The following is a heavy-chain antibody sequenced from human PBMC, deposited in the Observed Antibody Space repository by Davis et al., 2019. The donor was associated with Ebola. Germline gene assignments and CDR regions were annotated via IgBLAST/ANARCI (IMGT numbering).Heavy chain of an antibody. CDR3: ARPFLGLKDAFDI. CDR1: GGSFSGYY. D-gene: IGHD2/OR15-2a*01. Sequence: SETLSLTCAVYGGSFSGYYWSWIRQPPGKGLEWIGEINHSGSTNYNPSLKSRVTISVDKSKNQFSLKLSSVTAADTAMYYCARPFLGLKDAFDIWGQGTMVTVSS. J-gene: IGHJ3*02. V-gene: IGHV4-34*01. CDR2: INHSGST.